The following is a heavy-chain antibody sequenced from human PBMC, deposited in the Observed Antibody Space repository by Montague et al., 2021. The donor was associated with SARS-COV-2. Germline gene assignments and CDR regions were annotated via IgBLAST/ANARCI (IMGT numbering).Heavy chain of an antibody. J-gene: IGHJ4*02. CDR2: IYYSGST. CDR3: ARHALGYFDWLNGGYFDC. V-gene: IGHV4-59*08. CDR1: GGSISSYY. D-gene: IGHD3-9*01. Sequence: SETLSLTCTVSGGSISSYYWSWIRQPPGKGLEWIGYIYYSGSTNYNPSLKSRVTISIDTPKNQFSLKLSSVTAADTAVYYCARHALGYFDWLNGGYFDCWGQGTLVTVSS.